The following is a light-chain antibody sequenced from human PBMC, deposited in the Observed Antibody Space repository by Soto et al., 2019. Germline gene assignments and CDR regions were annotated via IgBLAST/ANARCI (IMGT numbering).Light chain of an antibody. Sequence: EVVLMQSPDTLSLSPGERATLSCRASESISSHYIAWYQHKPGQAPRLLIFGASTRATGIPDRFSGSWSGTDFTLTISTLEPEDFAMYYCQIFGDSPFTFGPGTKVDIK. J-gene: IGKJ3*01. CDR2: GAS. CDR3: QIFGDSPFT. V-gene: IGKV3-20*01. CDR1: ESISSHY.